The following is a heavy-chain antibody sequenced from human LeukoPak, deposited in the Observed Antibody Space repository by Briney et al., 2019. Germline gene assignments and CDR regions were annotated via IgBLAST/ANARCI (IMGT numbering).Heavy chain of an antibody. J-gene: IGHJ3*02. CDR3: AVGPYGGSWGAFDI. Sequence: SGGSLRLSCAASGFTFSTYWMHWLRQATGRGLAGLSRINSDGSSTSYADSVKGRFTISRDNAKNTLFLQMNTLRAEDTAVYYCAVGPYGGSWGAFDIWGQGTVVAVSS. D-gene: IGHD1-26*01. V-gene: IGHV3-74*01. CDR1: GFTFSTYW. CDR2: INSDGSST.